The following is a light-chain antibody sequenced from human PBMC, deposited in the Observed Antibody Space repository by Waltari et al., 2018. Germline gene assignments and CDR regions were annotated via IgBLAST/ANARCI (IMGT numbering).Light chain of an antibody. Sequence: DIMVTQSPLSLPVTPGEPASISCRSSQSLLHSNGNTYLEWYLQKPGQSPQLLIYLSYIRAPGVPDRFSGSGSGTDFTLKISRVEAEDVGVYYCMQTLEALLTFGGGTKVEIK. CDR3: MQTLEALLT. J-gene: IGKJ4*01. CDR2: LSY. V-gene: IGKV2-28*01. CDR1: QSLLHSNGNTY.